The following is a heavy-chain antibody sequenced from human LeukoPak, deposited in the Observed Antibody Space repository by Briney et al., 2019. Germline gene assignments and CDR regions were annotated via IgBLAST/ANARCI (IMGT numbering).Heavy chain of an antibody. CDR2: ISYDGSNK. CDR1: GFTFSSYG. J-gene: IGHJ5*02. Sequence: GGSLRLSCAASGFTFSSYGMHWVRQAPGKGLEWVAVISYDGSNKYYADSVKGRFTISRDNSKNTLYLQMNSLRAEDTAVYYCARDPYGSGSYYYNWFDPWGQGTLVTVSS. D-gene: IGHD3-10*01. CDR3: ARDPYGSGSYYYNWFDP. V-gene: IGHV3-30*19.